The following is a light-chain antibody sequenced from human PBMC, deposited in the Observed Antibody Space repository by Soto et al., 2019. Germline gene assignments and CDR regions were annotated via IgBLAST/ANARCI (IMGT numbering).Light chain of an antibody. CDR1: DSNIGSNS. CDR3: SSYTSSSTPWV. Sequence: QSVLTQPPSASGTAGQVVTISCSGGDSNIGSNSVYWYQHLPRMAPKLLIYYNNQRPAGVPDRFSGSRSGTSASLAIVGLRSEDEAVYYCSSYTSSSTPWVFGGGTKVTV. V-gene: IGLV1-47*02. CDR2: YNN. J-gene: IGLJ3*02.